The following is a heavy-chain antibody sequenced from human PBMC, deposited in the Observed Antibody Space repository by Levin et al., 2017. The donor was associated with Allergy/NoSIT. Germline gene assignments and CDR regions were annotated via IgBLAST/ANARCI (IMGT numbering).Heavy chain of an antibody. CDR2: IVSGSGNT. CDR1: GFTFSSSA. V-gene: IGHV1-58*02. D-gene: IGHD5-12*01. J-gene: IGHJ6*04. CDR3: AASRYSGYDWDLDV. Sequence: GVSVKVSCKASGFTFSSSAMQWVRQARGQRLEWIGWIVSGSGNTNYAQKFQERVTMTRDMSTNTAYMELSSLRSEDTAIYYCAASRYSGYDWDLDVWGKGTTVTVSS.